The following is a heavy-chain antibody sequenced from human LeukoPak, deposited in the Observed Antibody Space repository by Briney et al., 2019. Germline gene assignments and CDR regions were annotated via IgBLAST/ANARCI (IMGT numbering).Heavy chain of an antibody. Sequence: GGSLRLSCAASGFTFDDYGMSWVRHAPGKGLEWVSGINWNGGSTGYADSVKGRFTISRDNAKSTVYLQMNSLRAEDTALYYCARDYCGGDCYSFDYWGQGALVTVSS. D-gene: IGHD2-21*02. V-gene: IGHV3-20*04. J-gene: IGHJ4*02. CDR1: GFTFDDYG. CDR2: INWNGGST. CDR3: ARDYCGGDCYSFDY.